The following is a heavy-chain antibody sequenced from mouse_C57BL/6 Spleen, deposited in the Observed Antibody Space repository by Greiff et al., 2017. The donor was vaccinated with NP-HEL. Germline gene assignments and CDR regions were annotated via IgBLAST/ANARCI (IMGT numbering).Heavy chain of an antibody. J-gene: IGHJ3*01. V-gene: IGHV1-59*01. CDR1: GFTFTSYG. D-gene: IGHD1-1*02. CDR2: IGPSDSYT. CDR3: ARSDYYGIPFAD. Sequence: QVQLQQPGAELVRPGTSLKFSCTASGFTFTSYGMHWVQQTPGQGLEWIGVIGPSDSYTNYTQTFTGQATLTVDTSSSTSYMQLRSLTSEDSAFYSCARSDYYGIPFADGGEGILVTV.